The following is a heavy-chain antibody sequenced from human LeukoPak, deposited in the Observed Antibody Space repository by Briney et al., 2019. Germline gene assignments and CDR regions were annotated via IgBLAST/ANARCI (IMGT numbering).Heavy chain of an antibody. Sequence: PGGSLRLSCAASGLTFSSDWMHWVRQAPGKGLVWVSHINSDGSWTSYADSVKGRFTISKDNAKNTVYLQMNSLRAEDTAVYYCAKEYDSGGYGANFDYWGQGTLVTVSS. V-gene: IGHV3-74*01. CDR2: INSDGSWT. CDR1: GLTFSSDW. D-gene: IGHD3-10*01. J-gene: IGHJ4*02. CDR3: AKEYDSGGYGANFDY.